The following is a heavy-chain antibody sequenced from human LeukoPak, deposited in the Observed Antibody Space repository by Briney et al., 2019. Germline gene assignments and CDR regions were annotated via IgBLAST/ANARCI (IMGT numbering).Heavy chain of an antibody. CDR1: GFTFSSYR. J-gene: IGHJ6*04. Sequence: GGSLRLSYAGSGFTFSSYRMNWVRQAPGKGLEWVSIIYSGGSTFYADSVKGRFTISRDNAKNSLYLQMNSLRAEDTAVYYCAELGITMIGGVWGKGTTVTISS. CDR3: AELGITMIGGV. V-gene: IGHV3-66*01. CDR2: IYSGGST. D-gene: IGHD3-10*02.